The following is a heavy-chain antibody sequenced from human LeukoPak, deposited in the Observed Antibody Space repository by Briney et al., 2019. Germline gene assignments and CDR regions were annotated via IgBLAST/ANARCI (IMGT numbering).Heavy chain of an antibody. Sequence: PGGSLRLSCAASGFTFSYFAMHWVRQAPGKGLEYISAVSSNGDKTYYADSVKGRFSISRDNSMNTLYLQMGSLRAEDMAVYYCARGGYCSTTSCYEGSGDYYYGMDVWGRGTTVTVSS. V-gene: IGHV3-64*02. CDR3: ARGGYCSTTSCYEGSGDYYYGMDV. CDR1: GFTFSYFA. CDR2: VSSNGDKT. D-gene: IGHD2-2*01. J-gene: IGHJ6*04.